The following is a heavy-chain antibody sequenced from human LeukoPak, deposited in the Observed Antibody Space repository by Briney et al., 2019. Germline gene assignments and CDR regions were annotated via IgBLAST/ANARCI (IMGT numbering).Heavy chain of an antibody. CDR2: IYTSGST. CDR1: GGSISSYY. J-gene: IGHJ4*02. D-gene: IGHD6-13*01. CDR3: AREGAAADPFDY. V-gene: IGHV4-4*07. Sequence: SGTLSLTCTVSGGSISSYYWSWIRQPAGKGLEWIGRIYTSGSTNYNPSLKSRVTISVDTSKNQFSLKLSSVTAADTAVYYCAREGAAADPFDYWGQGTLVTVSS.